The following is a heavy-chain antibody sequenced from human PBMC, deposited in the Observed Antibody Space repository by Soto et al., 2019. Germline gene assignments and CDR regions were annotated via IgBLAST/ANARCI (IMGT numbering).Heavy chain of an antibody. CDR3: GRDAGDADEMFDY. CDR2: INPSGDST. J-gene: IGHJ4*02. D-gene: IGHD2-21*02. V-gene: IGHV1-46*01. CDR1: GYTFTNYY. Sequence: ASVKVSCKASGYTFTNYYMHWVRQAPGQGLQWMGIINPSGDSTSYAQRFQGRLTLTRDTSTTTVSRDNSKNTVFLQMNSLRVEDTAVYYCGRDAGDADEMFDYWGQGIQVTVSS.